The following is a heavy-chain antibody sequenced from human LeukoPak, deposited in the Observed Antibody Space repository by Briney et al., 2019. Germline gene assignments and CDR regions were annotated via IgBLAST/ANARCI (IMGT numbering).Heavy chain of an antibody. D-gene: IGHD6-19*01. Sequence: QSGGSLRLSCAASGFTFSSYSMNWVRQAPGKGLEWVSYISSSSSTIYYADSVKGRFTISRDNAKNSLYLQMNSLRAEDTAVYYCASFLLWLVHDAFDIWGQGTMVTVSS. V-gene: IGHV3-48*04. CDR3: ASFLLWLVHDAFDI. J-gene: IGHJ3*02. CDR2: ISSSSSTI. CDR1: GFTFSSYS.